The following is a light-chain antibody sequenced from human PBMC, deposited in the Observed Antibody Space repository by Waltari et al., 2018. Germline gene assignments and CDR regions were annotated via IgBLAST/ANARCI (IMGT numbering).Light chain of an antibody. Sequence: QSALIQPASVSGSPGQSITISCIGISSDVGSYNLVSWYQQHPDKAPKLMVFEGPKRPFGVSNRFSGSKSGNTASLIISGVQAEDEGDYYCSYGGSSTWVFGGGTKLTVL. V-gene: IGLV2-23*01. J-gene: IGLJ3*02. CDR1: SSDVGSYNL. CDR3: CSYGGSSTWV. CDR2: EGP.